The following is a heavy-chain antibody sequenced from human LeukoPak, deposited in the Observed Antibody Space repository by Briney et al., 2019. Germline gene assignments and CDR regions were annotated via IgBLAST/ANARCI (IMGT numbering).Heavy chain of an antibody. J-gene: IGHJ4*02. D-gene: IGHD3-9*01. CDR2: ISWNSGSI. CDR3: AAGVTGYTNYYFDY. V-gene: IGHV3-9*01. Sequence: GRSLRLSCAASGFTFDDYAMHWVRQAPGKGLEWVSGISWNSGSIGYADSVKGRFTISRDNAKNSLYLQMNSLRAEDTALYYCAAGVTGYTNYYFDYWGQGTMVTVSS. CDR1: GFTFDDYA.